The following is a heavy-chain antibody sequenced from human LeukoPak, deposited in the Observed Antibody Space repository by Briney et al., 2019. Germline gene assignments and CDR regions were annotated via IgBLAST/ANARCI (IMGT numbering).Heavy chain of an antibody. D-gene: IGHD5-18*01. CDR2: INTGNGNT. V-gene: IGHV1-3*04. CDR1: GYIFTSHS. J-gene: IGHJ5*02. Sequence: GASVKVSCKASGYIFTSHSMHWVRQAAGQRLGWMGWINTGNGNTKYSQKFQGRVTVTRDTSASTAYMELSSLRSEDTAVYYCARCGYSDGWSCDHWGQGTLVTVSS. CDR3: ARCGYSDGWSCDH.